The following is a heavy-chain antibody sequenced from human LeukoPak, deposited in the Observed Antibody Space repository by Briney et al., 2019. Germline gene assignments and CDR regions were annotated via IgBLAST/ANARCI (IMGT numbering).Heavy chain of an antibody. D-gene: IGHD3-22*01. V-gene: IGHV4-39*01. CDR2: IYYSGST. CDR3: ARTYYYGSSVEE. Sequence: SETLSLTCTVSGGSISSSSYYWGWIRQPPGKGLEWIGSIYYSGSTYYNPSLKSRDTISVDTSKNQFSLKLSSVTAADTAVYYCARTYYYGSSVEEWGQGTLVTVSS. J-gene: IGHJ4*02. CDR1: GGSISSSSYY.